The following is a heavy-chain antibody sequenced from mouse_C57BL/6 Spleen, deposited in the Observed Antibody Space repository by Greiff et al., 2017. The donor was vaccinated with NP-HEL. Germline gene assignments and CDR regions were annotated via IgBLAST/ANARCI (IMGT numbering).Heavy chain of an antibody. CDR1: GFTFSSYA. CDR3: AREQLGHAMDY. J-gene: IGHJ4*01. Sequence: EVQVVESGGGLVKPGGSLKLSCAASGFTFSSYAMSWVRQTPEKRLEWVATISDGGSYPSYPDNVKGRFTISRDNAKNNLYLQVSHLKSEDTAMYYCAREQLGHAMDYWGQGTSVTVSS. D-gene: IGHD4-1*02. CDR2: ISDGGSYP. V-gene: IGHV5-4*01.